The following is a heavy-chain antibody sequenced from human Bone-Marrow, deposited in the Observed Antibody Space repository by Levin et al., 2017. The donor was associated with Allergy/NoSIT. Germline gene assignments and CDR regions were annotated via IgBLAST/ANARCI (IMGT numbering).Heavy chain of an antibody. CDR3: TKGVFDS. CDR1: GFTFSNYG. V-gene: IGHV3-23*01. J-gene: IGHJ4*02. Sequence: GGSLRLSCVASGFTFSNYGMNWVRRAPGKGLEWVSLMSGVNDATFYADSVKGRFTISRDNSRNILYLQMNSLRADDTAVYYCTKGVFDSWGQGTLVTVSA. CDR2: MSGVNDAT.